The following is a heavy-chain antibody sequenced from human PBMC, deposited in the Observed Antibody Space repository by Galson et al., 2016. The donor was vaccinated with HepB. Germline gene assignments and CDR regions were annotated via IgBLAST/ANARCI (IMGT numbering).Heavy chain of an antibody. Sequence: SVKVSCKASGYTFTSYGISWVRQAPGQGLEWMGWISAYNGNTNYAQKIQGRVTMTTDTSTSTAYMELRSLRSDDTAVYYCVRDRDWVKSFYYYYTMDVWGQGTTVTVSS. D-gene: IGHD3-9*01. CDR3: VRDRDWVKSFYYYYTMDV. CDR1: GYTFTSYG. CDR2: ISAYNGNT. V-gene: IGHV1-18*01. J-gene: IGHJ6*02.